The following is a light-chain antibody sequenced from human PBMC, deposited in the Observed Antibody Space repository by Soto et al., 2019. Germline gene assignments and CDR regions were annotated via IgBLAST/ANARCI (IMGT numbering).Light chain of an antibody. CDR1: SSDIGGYNY. Sequence: QSALTQPASVSGPPGQSITISCTGTSSDIGGYNYVSWYQQHPGKAPKLMIFDVTNRPSGFSNRFSGSKSGNTASLTISGLQAEDEADYYCSSYTGSGTLVFGGGTKLTVL. CDR2: DVT. CDR3: SSYTGSGTLV. J-gene: IGLJ2*01. V-gene: IGLV2-14*01.